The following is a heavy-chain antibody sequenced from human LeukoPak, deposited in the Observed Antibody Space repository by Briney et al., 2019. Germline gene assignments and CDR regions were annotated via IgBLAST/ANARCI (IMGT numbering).Heavy chain of an antibody. Sequence: ASVKVSCKASGYTFTNYDINWVRQATGQGLEWLGWMSASSGNTGYAQKFQGRVSMTRATSISTAYLELSSLTFEDTAVYYCARGLYPRRKLLQAGWFDPWGQGTLVTVSS. CDR3: ARGLYPRRKLLQAGWFDP. V-gene: IGHV1-8*01. CDR1: GYTFTNYD. J-gene: IGHJ5*02. CDR2: MSASSGNT. D-gene: IGHD2-15*01.